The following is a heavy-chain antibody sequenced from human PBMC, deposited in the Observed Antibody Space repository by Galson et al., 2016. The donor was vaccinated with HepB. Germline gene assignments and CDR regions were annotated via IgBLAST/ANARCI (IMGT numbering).Heavy chain of an antibody. J-gene: IGHJ4*02. V-gene: IGHV3-30*04. CDR3: AKDLGHRRSIAVTGYFDH. CDR2: ILYDGNNK. CDR1: GFTFSTYG. D-gene: IGHD6-19*01. Sequence: SLRLSCAASGFTFSTYGMHWVRQAPGKGLEWVAIILYDGNNKYYADSVRGRFTISRDNANNTLYLQMNSLTAEDTAVYFCAKDLGHRRSIAVTGYFDHWGQGSLVTVSP.